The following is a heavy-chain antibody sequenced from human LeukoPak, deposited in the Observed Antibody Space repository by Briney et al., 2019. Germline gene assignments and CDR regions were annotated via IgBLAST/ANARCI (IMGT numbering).Heavy chain of an antibody. CDR3: VKDRGTKWSFDY. D-gene: IGHD2-8*01. Sequence: PGGSLRLSCAASGFTFSSDGMHWARQAPGKGLEWVTFIGYDGNVKYYADSVKGRFTISRDNSKNTLYLQMNSLRAEDTALYHCVKDRGTKWSFDYWGQGTLVTVSS. V-gene: IGHV3-30*02. CDR1: GFTFSSDG. CDR2: IGYDGNVK. J-gene: IGHJ4*02.